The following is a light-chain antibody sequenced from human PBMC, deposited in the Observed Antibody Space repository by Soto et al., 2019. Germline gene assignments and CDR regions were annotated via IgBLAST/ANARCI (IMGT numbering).Light chain of an antibody. CDR2: GNS. V-gene: IGLV1-40*01. CDR1: SSNIGAGYD. J-gene: IGLJ2*01. CDR3: QSYDRSLRVSV. Sequence: QPVLTQPPSVSGAPGQRVTISCTGSSSNIGAGYDVHWYQQLPGTAPKLLIYGNSNRPSGVPDRFSGSKSGTSASLAITGLQAEDEADYYCQSYDRSLRVSVFGGGTKLTVL.